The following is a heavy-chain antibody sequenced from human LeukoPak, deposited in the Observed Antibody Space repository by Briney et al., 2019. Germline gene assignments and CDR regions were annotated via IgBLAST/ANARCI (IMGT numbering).Heavy chain of an antibody. CDR3: ARDRVYDYVWGSYRPLDY. D-gene: IGHD3-16*02. V-gene: IGHV1-18*01. CDR1: GYTFTSYG. Sequence: VASVKVSCKASGYTFTSYGISWVRQAPGQGLEWMGWISAYNGNTNYAQKLQGRVTMTTDTSTSTAYMELRSLRSDDTAVYYCARDRVYDYVWGSYRPLDYWGQGTLVTVSS. J-gene: IGHJ4*02. CDR2: ISAYNGNT.